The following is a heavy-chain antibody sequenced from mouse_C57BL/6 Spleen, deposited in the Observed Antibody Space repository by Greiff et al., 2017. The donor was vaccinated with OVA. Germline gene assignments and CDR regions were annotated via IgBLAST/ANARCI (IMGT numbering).Heavy chain of an antibody. CDR2: INPNNGGT. Sequence: VQLQQSGPELVKPGASVKISCKASGYTFTDYYMNWVKQSHGKSLEWIGDINPNNGGTSYNQKFKGKATLTVDKSSSTAYMELRSLTSEDSAVYYCAPGSSSYWYFDVWGTGTTVTVSS. D-gene: IGHD1-1*01. CDR1: GYTFTDYY. J-gene: IGHJ1*03. CDR3: APGSSSYWYFDV. V-gene: IGHV1-26*01.